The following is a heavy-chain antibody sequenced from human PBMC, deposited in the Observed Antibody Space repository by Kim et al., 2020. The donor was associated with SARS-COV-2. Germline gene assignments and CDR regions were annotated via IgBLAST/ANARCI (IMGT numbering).Heavy chain of an antibody. CDR1: GFTFSYSY. Sequence: GGSLRLSCVASGFTFSYSYMTWIRQAPGKGLESISYISGNSRDTNYADSVKGRFTISRDNSKNSVYLQMDSLRVEDSAMYYCVRDPRDGFLGEGGGQGTLVTVSS. V-gene: IGHV3-11*05. D-gene: IGHD1-26*01. J-gene: IGHJ4*02. CDR2: ISGNSRDT. CDR3: VRDPRDGFLGEG.